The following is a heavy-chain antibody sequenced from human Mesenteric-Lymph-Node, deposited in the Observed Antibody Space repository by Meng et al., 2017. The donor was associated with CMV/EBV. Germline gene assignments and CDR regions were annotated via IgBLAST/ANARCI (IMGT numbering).Heavy chain of an antibody. CDR1: GFTFSSHW. D-gene: IGHD5-18*01. J-gene: IGHJ5*02. CDR3: TRDTPSYSYGA. Sequence: GESLKISCVASGFTFSSHWMHWVRQAPGKGLVWVSRINSDGSSTTYADSVKGRFTISRDNAKNSLFLQMNSLRVEDTAVYYCTRDTPSYSYGAWGQGTLVTVSS. CDR2: INSDGSST. V-gene: IGHV3-74*01.